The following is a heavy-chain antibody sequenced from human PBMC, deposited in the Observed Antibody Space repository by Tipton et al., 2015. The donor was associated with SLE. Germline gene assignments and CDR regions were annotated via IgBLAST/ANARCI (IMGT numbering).Heavy chain of an antibody. D-gene: IGHD1-1*01. J-gene: IGHJ2*01. Sequence: TLSLTCTVSGGSISSGSYCWSWIRQPAGKGLEWVGSVHYSGSTYYNPSLKSRVTISVDTSKNQFSLKLSSVTAADTAVYYCARVVNWDWYFDLWGRGTLVTVSS. CDR3: ARVVNWDWYFDL. CDR1: GGSISSGSYC. V-gene: IGHV4-39*07. CDR2: VHYSGST.